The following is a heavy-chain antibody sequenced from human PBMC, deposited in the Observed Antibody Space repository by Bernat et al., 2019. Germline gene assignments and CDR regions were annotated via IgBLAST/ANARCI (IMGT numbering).Heavy chain of an antibody. D-gene: IGHD2-15*01. Sequence: VQLVESGGGVVQPGRALRRSCAASGFTFSSYAMHWVRQAPGKGLEWVAVISYDGSNKYYADSVKGRFTISRDNSKNTLYLQMNSLRAEDTAVYYCARSRSDVVVAAHYYFDYWGQGTLVTVSS. CDR1: GFTFSSYA. J-gene: IGHJ4*02. V-gene: IGHV3-30*01. CDR2: ISYDGSNK. CDR3: ARSRSDVVVAAHYYFDY.